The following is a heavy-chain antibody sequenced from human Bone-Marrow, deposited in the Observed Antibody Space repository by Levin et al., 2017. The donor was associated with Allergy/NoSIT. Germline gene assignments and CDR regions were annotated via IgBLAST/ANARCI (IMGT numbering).Heavy chain of an antibody. D-gene: IGHD2-21*02. CDR1: GASLSSSNYY. V-gene: IGHV4-39*01. CDR2: IYYSGST. Sequence: PSETLSLTCTVSGASLSSSNYYWGWLRQPPGTGLEWIATIYYSGSTYYNPSLKSRVTISVDTSKTQFSLQLTSVTAADTAVYSCARRSDGKGAFDIWGQGTMVTVSS. J-gene: IGHJ3*02. CDR3: ARRSDGKGAFDI.